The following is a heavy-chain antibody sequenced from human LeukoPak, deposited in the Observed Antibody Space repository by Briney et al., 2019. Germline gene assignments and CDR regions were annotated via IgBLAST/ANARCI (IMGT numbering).Heavy chain of an antibody. V-gene: IGHV3-30*02. Sequence: GGSLRLSCAASGFTFSSYGMHWVRQAPGRGLEWVAFIRYDGSNKYYADSVKGRFTISRDNSKNTLYLQMNSLRPEDTAIYFCARARGALSYWGQGTLITVSS. J-gene: IGHJ4*02. D-gene: IGHD1-26*01. CDR3: ARARGALSY. CDR2: IRYDGSNK. CDR1: GFTFSSYG.